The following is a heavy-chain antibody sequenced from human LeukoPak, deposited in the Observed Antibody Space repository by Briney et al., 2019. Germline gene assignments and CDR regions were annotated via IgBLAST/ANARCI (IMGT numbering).Heavy chain of an antibody. CDR1: GFTFSGSA. J-gene: IGHJ3*02. Sequence: AGGSLRLSCAASGFTFSGSAMHWVRRASGKGLEWVGRIRSKANNYATAYAASVKGRFTISRDDSKNTAYLQMNSLKTEDTAVYYCTSRGYYNSSGYYSLAFDIWGQGTVVIVSS. CDR3: TSRGYYNSSGYYSLAFDI. D-gene: IGHD3-22*01. V-gene: IGHV3-73*01. CDR2: IRSKANNYAT.